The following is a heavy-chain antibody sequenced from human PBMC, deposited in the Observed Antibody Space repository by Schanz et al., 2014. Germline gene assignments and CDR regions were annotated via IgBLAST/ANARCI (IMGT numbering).Heavy chain of an antibody. CDR1: GDSITTSGYF. V-gene: IGHV4-61*05. CDR2: IYSRGNA. J-gene: IGHJ4*02. D-gene: IGHD3-16*01. Sequence: QVQLQESGPGLVKPSETLSLTCTVSGDSITTSGYFWGWIRQAPGKGLEWIGHIYSRGNANYNPSLQSRVTISLDTSKAQVSLRLNSVSAADTAVYYCAAVGGDWGQGTLVTVYS. CDR3: AAVGGD.